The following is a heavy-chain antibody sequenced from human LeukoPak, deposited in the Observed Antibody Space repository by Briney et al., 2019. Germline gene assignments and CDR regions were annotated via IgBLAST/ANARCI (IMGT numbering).Heavy chain of an antibody. V-gene: IGHV3-23*01. D-gene: IGHD7-27*01. CDR1: GFTFSTYA. CDR2: VTGSGDST. Sequence: GGSLRLSCAASGFTFSTYAMTWVRQAPGKGLEWVSIVTGSGDSTYYADSVKGRFTISRDNSKNTLYLQMNSLRAEDTAVYYCAKGRRGLTGACDYWGQGTLVTVSS. CDR3: AKGRRGLTGACDY. J-gene: IGHJ4*02.